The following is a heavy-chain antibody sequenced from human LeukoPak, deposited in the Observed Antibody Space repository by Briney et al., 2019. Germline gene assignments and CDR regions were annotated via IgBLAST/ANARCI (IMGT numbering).Heavy chain of an antibody. CDR3: ARPGGMTYFDY. V-gene: IGHV4-30-4*01. CDR2: IYYTGST. CDR1: GGSINSGDSQ. D-gene: IGHD6-13*01. Sequence: SETLSLTCTVSGGSINSGDSQWSWIRQPPGKGLEWIGYIYYTGSTYYNPSLKSRVTISVDTSKNQFSLKLSSVTAADTAVYYCARPGGMTYFDYWGQGTLVTVSS. J-gene: IGHJ4*02.